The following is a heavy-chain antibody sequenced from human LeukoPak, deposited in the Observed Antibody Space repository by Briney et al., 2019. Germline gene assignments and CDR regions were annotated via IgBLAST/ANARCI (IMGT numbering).Heavy chain of an antibody. Sequence: GASVKLSCKPSGYIFTRYAIHWVRQAPGQGLEWMGWINTNNGNPTYVQGFKGRFVFFLDTSANTTYLQISSLKAEDTAMYYCGRDGNIDFWGQGTLVTVSS. CDR2: INTNNGNP. D-gene: IGHD4-23*01. CDR3: GRDGNIDF. J-gene: IGHJ4*02. CDR1: GYIFTRYA. V-gene: IGHV7-4-1*02.